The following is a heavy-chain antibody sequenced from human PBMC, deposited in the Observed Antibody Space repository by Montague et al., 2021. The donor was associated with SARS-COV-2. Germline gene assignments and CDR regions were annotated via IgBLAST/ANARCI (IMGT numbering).Heavy chain of an antibody. CDR2: INHSRST. J-gene: IGHJ4*02. CDR3: ARGLGRPGTIFGVALY. Sequence: SETLSLTCGVYGESFSGYYWSWIRQRPGKGLQWIGGINHSRSTNYNSSINSRGTTSLDTSKNQFSLKLTSVSAADTAVYYCARGLGRPGTIFGVALYWGQGTL. V-gene: IGHV4-34*01. D-gene: IGHD3-3*01. CDR1: GESFSGYY.